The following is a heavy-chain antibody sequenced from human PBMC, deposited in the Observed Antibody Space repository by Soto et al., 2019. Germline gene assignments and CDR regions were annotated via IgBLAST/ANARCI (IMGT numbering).Heavy chain of an antibody. CDR1: GGSISSSSYH. Sequence: SETLCLTCTVSGGSISSSSYHWGWIRQPPGKGLEWIGSIYYSGSTYYNPSLKSRVTISVDTSKNQFSLKMSSVTAADTAVYYCARSDRGYSYGYHFDYWGQGTMVTVS. CDR3: ARSDRGYSYGYHFDY. J-gene: IGHJ4*02. D-gene: IGHD5-18*01. CDR2: IYYSGST. V-gene: IGHV4-39*01.